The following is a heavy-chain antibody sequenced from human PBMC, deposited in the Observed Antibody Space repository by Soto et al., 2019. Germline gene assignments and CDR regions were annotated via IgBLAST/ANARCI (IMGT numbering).Heavy chain of an antibody. CDR3: TREWGPSYYYDSTGFNPEY. V-gene: IGHV4-38-2*02. J-gene: IGHJ4*02. Sequence: SETLSLTCAVSGYSISGGYYWGWIRQSPGKGLEWIGCISPSGSTYHNPSLKSRVTISVDTSKNHFSLKLSSVTAADTAVYYCTREWGPSYYYDSTGFNPEYWGQGTQVTVSS. CDR2: ISPSGST. CDR1: GYSISGGYY. D-gene: IGHD3-22*01.